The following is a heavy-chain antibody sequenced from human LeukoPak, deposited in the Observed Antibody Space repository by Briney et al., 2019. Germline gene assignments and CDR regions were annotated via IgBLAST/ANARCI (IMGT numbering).Heavy chain of an antibody. J-gene: IGHJ4*02. CDR2: INNSGST. CDR3: ARTSGIAAAGDY. V-gene: IGHV4-34*01. CDR1: GGSFSSYY. D-gene: IGHD6-13*01. Sequence: SGTLSLSCAASGGSFSSYYWSWIRQPPGKGLEWFGDINNSGSTNYNPSLKCRVTESVETSKNQFSLKLSSVTAADTAVYYCARTSGIAAAGDYWGQGTLVTASS.